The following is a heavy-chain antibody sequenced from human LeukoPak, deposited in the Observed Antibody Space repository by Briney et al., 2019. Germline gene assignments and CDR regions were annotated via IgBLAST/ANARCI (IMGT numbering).Heavy chain of an antibody. CDR2: IFYSGTT. V-gene: IGHV4-39*01. CDR3: ARQHFRAGGPAPFWEN. CDR1: GGSISSSNYY. Sequence: PSETLSLTCTVSGGSISSSNYYWGWIRQPPGKGLERIGSIFYSGTTYYNPSLRSRVTISVHTSKNQFYLKLSSVTAAATAVYFWARQHFRAGGPAPFWENWGEGTLVSV. D-gene: IGHD3-3*02. J-gene: IGHJ4*02.